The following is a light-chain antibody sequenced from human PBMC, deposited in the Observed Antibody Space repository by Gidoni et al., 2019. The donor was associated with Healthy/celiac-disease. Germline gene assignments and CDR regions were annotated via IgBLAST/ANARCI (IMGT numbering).Light chain of an antibody. V-gene: IGKV1-27*01. CDR3: QKYNFRVT. CDR1: QGISNY. CDR2: AAS. J-gene: IGKJ4*01. Sequence: DIQMTQSPSSLSASVGDRVTITCRASQGISNYLAWYQQKPGKVPKLLIYAASTLQSGVPSRFSGSGSGTDFTLTISSLQPEDVATYYCQKYNFRVTFGGGTKVEIK.